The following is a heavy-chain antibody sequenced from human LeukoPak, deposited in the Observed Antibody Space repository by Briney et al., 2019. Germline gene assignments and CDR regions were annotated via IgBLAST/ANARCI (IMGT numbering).Heavy chain of an antibody. CDR1: GGSISSYY. Sequence: SDTLSLTCTVSGGSISSYYWSWIRQPPGKGLEWIGSIYYSGSTYYNPSLKSRVTISVDTSKNQFSLKLSSVTAADTAVYYCARSHMITFGGVIVIPYYFDYWGQGTLVTVSS. CDR3: ARSHMITFGGVIVIPYYFDY. V-gene: IGHV4-59*05. D-gene: IGHD3-16*02. CDR2: IYYSGST. J-gene: IGHJ4*02.